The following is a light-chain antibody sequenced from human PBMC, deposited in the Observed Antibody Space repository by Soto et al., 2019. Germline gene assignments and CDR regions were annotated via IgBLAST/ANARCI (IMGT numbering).Light chain of an antibody. CDR1: QSVHNN. Sequence: EVVMTQSPATLSVSPGDRATLSCRASQSVHNNLAWYQQKPGQAPRLLIFDTSTRATDIPIRFTGGGSGTEFTLTISSLQSEDSAVYYCQQYEIWPLTFGGGTKVETK. CDR2: DTS. V-gene: IGKV3-15*01. CDR3: QQYEIWPLT. J-gene: IGKJ4*01.